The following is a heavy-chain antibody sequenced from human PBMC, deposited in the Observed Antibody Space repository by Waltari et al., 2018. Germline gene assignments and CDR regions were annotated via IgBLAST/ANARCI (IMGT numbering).Heavy chain of an antibody. CDR2: RKQDGSEK. D-gene: IGHD4-17*01. Sequence: EVQLVESGGGSVQPGGSLRLSCAASGMTLGSYWMNWVRQAPGKGLGWVANRKQDGSEKNYVDSVEGRFSISRDNAQNSLYLQMNSLRAEDTAIYYCVTGLTTVTAKDYFDHWGQGALVTVSS. V-gene: IGHV3-7*01. J-gene: IGHJ4*02. CDR1: GMTLGSYW. CDR3: VTGLTTVTAKDYFDH.